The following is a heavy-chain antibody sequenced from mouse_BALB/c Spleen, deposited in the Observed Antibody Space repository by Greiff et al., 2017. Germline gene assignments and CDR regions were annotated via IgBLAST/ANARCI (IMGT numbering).Heavy chain of an antibody. CDR3: ARCGYYYGSSYAMDY. CDR2: IDPANGNT. V-gene: IGHV14-3*02. Sequence: VQLQQSGAELVKPGASVKLSCTASGFNIKDTYMHWVKQRPEQGLEWIGRIDPANGNTKYDPKFQGKATITADTSSNTAYLQLSSLTSEDTAVYYCARCGYYYGSSYAMDYWGQGTSVTVSS. CDR1: GFNIKDTY. J-gene: IGHJ4*01. D-gene: IGHD1-1*01.